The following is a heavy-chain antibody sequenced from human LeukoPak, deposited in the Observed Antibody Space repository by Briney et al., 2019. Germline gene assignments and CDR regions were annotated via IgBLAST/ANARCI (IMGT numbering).Heavy chain of an antibody. D-gene: IGHD6-13*01. J-gene: IGHJ4*02. CDR1: GFTFSSYE. CDR2: ISSSGSTI. CDR3: ARELSIAAAAPVFGY. V-gene: IGHV3-48*03. Sequence: GGALRLSCAASGFTFSSYEMNWVRQAPGKGLEWVSYISSSGSTIYYADSVKGRFTISRDNAKNSLYLQMNSLRAEDTAVYYCARELSIAAAAPVFGYWGQGTLVTVSS.